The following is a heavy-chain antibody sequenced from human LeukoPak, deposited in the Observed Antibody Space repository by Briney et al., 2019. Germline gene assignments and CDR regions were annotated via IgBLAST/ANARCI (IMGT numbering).Heavy chain of an antibody. CDR2: ISGTGSST. CDR3: AKDAAGPEY. J-gene: IGHJ4*02. D-gene: IGHD6-13*01. V-gene: IGHV3-23*01. CDR1: GFTFSSYA. Sequence: GGSLRLPCAASGFTFSSYAMSWVRQAPGKGLEWVSAISGTGSSTYSADSVKGRFTISRDNSKNTLYLQMNTLRAEDTAVYYCAKDAAGPEYWGQGTLVTVSS.